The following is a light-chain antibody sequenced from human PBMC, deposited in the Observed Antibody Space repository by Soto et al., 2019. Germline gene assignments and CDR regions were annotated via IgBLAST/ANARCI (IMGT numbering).Light chain of an antibody. J-gene: IGKJ1*01. V-gene: IGKV1-27*01. CDR1: QGISNW. CDR3: QQYNSAPRT. Sequence: DIQMTQSPSSLSASVGDRVTITCRASQGISNWLAWYQQKPGKVPKLLIYAASSLQSGVPSRFSGSGSGTDFTLTISSLQPEDVATYYCQQYNSAPRTFGQGTKVEIK. CDR2: AAS.